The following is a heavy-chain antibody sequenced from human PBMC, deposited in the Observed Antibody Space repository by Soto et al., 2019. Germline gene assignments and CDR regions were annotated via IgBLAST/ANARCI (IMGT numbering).Heavy chain of an antibody. D-gene: IGHD6-19*01. Sequence: GGSLRLSCAASGFTFSSYAMHWVRQAPGKGLEWVAVISYDGSNKYYADSVKGRFTISRDNSKNTLYLQMNSLRAEDTAVYYCARVIAVAGTGIDYWGQGTLVTVSS. V-gene: IGHV3-30-3*01. CDR1: GFTFSSYA. J-gene: IGHJ4*02. CDR2: ISYDGSNK. CDR3: ARVIAVAGTGIDY.